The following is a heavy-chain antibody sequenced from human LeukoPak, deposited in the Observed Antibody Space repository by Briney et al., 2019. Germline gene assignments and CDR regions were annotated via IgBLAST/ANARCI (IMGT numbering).Heavy chain of an antibody. CDR3: ARVDSDFWSSYYRGSNWFDP. CDR1: GGSFSGYY. Sequence: PSETLSLTCAVYGGSFSGYYWSWIRQPPGKGLEWIGEINHSGSTNYNPSLKSRVTISVDTSKNQFSLKLSSVTAADTAVYYCARVDSDFWSSYYRGSNWFDPWGQGTLVTVSS. J-gene: IGHJ5*02. CDR2: INHSGST. V-gene: IGHV4-34*01. D-gene: IGHD3-3*01.